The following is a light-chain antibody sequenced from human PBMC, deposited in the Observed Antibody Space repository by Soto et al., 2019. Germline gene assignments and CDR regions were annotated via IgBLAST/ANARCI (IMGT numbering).Light chain of an antibody. V-gene: IGLV1-40*01. CDR2: GNR. J-gene: IGLJ3*02. Sequence: QSVLTQPPSVSGAPVQRVTISFTGNSSNLGAGYDVHWYQQLPGAAPKLVIFGNRNRPSGVPERFSGSKSGTSASLAINGLQAEDEADYYCQAYDYSLTASVFGGGTKLTVL. CDR1: SSNLGAGYD. CDR3: QAYDYSLTASV.